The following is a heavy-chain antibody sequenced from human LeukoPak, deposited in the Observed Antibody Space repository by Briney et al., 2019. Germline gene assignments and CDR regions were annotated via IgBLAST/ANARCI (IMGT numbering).Heavy chain of an antibody. CDR3: ARGDGYQVDY. CDR1: GGSISSYY. CDR2: IYYSGST. V-gene: IGHV4-59*01. J-gene: IGHJ4*02. Sequence: PSETLSLTCTVSGGSISSYYWSWIRQPPGKGLEWIGYIYYSGSTNYNPSLKSRVTISVDTSKNQFSLKLSSVTAADTAVYYCARGDGYQVDYWGQGTLVTVYS. D-gene: IGHD5-24*01.